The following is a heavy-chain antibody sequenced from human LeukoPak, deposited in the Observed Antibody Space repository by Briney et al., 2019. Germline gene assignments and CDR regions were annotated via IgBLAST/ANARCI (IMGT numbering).Heavy chain of an antibody. Sequence: SETLSLTCAVYGGSFSGYYWSWIRQPPGKGLEWIGEINDSGSTNYNPSLKSRVTISVDTSKNQFSLKLSSVTAADTAVYYCARVKTLSSSSYYYYYYYMDVWGKGTTVTVSS. CDR3: ARVKTLSSSSYYYYYYYMDV. CDR1: GGSFSGYY. D-gene: IGHD6-6*01. V-gene: IGHV4-34*01. J-gene: IGHJ6*03. CDR2: INDSGST.